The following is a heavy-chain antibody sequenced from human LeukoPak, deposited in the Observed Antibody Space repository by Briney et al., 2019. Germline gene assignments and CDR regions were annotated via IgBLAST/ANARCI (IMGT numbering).Heavy chain of an antibody. V-gene: IGHV1-46*01. J-gene: IGHJ5*02. CDR3: ATRLPTKNWFDP. CDR1: GYTLTSYY. D-gene: IGHD2-21*02. CDR2: INPSGGST. Sequence: ASVKVSCKASGYTLTSYYMHWVRQAPGQGLEWVGIINPSGGSTSYAQKFQGRVTMTRDTSTSTVYMELSSLRSEDTAVYYCATRLPTKNWFDPWGQGTLVTVSS.